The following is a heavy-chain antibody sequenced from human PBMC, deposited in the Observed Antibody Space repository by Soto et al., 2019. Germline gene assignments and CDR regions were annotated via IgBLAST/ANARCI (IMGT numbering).Heavy chain of an antibody. V-gene: IGHV4-4*07. Sequence: ETLSLTCTVSGGSISNKYWSWIRQPAGKGLEWIGRMSSSGVTNYSPSLKSRVTMSVDMSKNQFSLKLSSVTATDAAVYYCARALDSSGWYGDDAFDIWGQGTLVTVSS. J-gene: IGHJ3*02. CDR2: MSSSGVT. CDR3: ARALDSSGWYGDDAFDI. CDR1: GGSISNKY. D-gene: IGHD6-19*01.